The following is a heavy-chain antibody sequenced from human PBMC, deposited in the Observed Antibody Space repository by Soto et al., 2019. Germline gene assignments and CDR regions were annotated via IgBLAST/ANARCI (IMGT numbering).Heavy chain of an antibody. CDR3: ARGPPVTTWLDGYYYMDV. D-gene: IGHD4-4*01. J-gene: IGHJ6*03. V-gene: IGHV1-2*04. Sequence: ASVKVSCKASGYTFTGYYMHWGRQAPGQGLEWRGGINPNSGGTNYAQKFQGWVTMTRDTSISTAYMELSRLRSDDTAVYYCARGPPVTTWLDGYYYMDVWGKGTTVTVSS. CDR2: INPNSGGT. CDR1: GYTFTGYY.